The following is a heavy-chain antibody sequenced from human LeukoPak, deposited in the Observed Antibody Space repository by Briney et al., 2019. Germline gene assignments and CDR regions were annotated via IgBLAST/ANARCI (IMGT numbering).Heavy chain of an antibody. V-gene: IGHV1-18*01. Sequence: GASVTVSCKASVYNFTSYGNSWVRQAPGQGLEWMGRISAYNGNTNYAQKLQGRVTMTTDTSTSTAYMELRSLRSDDTAVYYCARDSSTTVTTYYYYGMDVWGQGTTVTVSS. J-gene: IGHJ6*02. CDR3: ARDSSTTVTTYYYYGMDV. CDR1: VYNFTSYG. CDR2: ISAYNGNT. D-gene: IGHD4-11*01.